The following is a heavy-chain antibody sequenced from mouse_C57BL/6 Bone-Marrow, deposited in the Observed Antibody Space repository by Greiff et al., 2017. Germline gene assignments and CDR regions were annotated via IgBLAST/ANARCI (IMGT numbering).Heavy chain of an antibody. CDR3: AIPYCGSSYVYFDV. D-gene: IGHD1-1*01. J-gene: IGHJ1*03. CDR2: IYPGDGDT. V-gene: IGHV1-80*01. Sequence: VQLVQSGAELVKPGASVKISCKASGYAFSSSWMNWVKQRPGKGLEWIGQIYPGDGDTNYNGKFKGKATLTADKSSSTAYMQLSSLTSEDSAVYFCAIPYCGSSYVYFDVWGTGTTVTVSS. CDR1: GYAFSSSW.